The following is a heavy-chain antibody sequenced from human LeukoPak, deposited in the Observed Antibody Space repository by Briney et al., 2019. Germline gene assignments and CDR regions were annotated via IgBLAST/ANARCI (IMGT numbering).Heavy chain of an antibody. CDR2: IYPGDSDT. D-gene: IGHD1-26*01. J-gene: IGHJ3*02. CDR3: ARSGGNYYSI. Sequence: PGESLKISCKGSGYRFTSYWIGWVRQMPGKGLEWMGIIYPGDSDTIYSPSFQGQVTISADKSTSTANLQRSSLKASDTAMYYCARSGGNYYSIWGQGTMVTVSS. CDR1: GYRFTSYW. V-gene: IGHV5-51*01.